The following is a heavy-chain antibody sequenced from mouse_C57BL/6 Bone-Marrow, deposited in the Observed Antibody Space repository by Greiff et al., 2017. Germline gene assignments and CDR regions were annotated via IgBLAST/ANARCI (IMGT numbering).Heavy chain of an antibody. CDR2: ISYDGSN. CDR3: ARDNWDYCDY. V-gene: IGHV3-6*01. Sequence: EVKLEESGPGLVKPSQSLSLTCSVTGYSITSGYYWNWIRQFPGNKLEWMGYISYDGSNNYNPSLKNRISITRDTSKNQFFLKLNSVTTEDTATYYCARDNWDYCDYWGQGTTLSVSS. CDR1: GYSITSGYY. D-gene: IGHD4-1*01. J-gene: IGHJ2*01.